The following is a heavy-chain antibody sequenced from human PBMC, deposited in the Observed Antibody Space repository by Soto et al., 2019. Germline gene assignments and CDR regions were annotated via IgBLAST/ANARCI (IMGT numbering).Heavy chain of an antibody. D-gene: IGHD2-15*01. J-gene: IGHJ4*02. Sequence: SETLSLTCTVSGGSISSGGYYWSWIRQHPGKGLEWIGYIYYSGSTYYNPSLKSRVTISVDTSKNQFSLKLSSVTAADTAVYYCASNPRKLGYCSGGSCYSSDYWGQGTLVTVSS. CDR2: IYYSGST. V-gene: IGHV4-31*03. CDR3: ASNPRKLGYCSGGSCYSSDY. CDR1: GGSISSGGYY.